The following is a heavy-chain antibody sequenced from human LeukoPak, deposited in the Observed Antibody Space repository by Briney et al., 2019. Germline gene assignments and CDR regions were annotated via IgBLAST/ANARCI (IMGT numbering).Heavy chain of an antibody. V-gene: IGHV1-2*02. CDR1: GYTFTGYY. CDR3: ASYGSGSYYFSYYYYMDV. J-gene: IGHJ6*03. Sequence: GASVKVSCKASGYTFTGYYMHWVRQAPGQGLEWMGWINPNSGGTNYAQKFQGRVTMTRDTSISTAYMELSRLRSDDTAVYYCASYGSGSYYFSYYYYMDVWGKGTTVTASS. D-gene: IGHD3-10*01. CDR2: INPNSGGT.